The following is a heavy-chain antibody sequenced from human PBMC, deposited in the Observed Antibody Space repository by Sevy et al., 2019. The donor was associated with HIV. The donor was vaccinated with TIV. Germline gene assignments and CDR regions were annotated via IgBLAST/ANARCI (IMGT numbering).Heavy chain of an antibody. J-gene: IGHJ4*02. D-gene: IGHD3-22*01. CDR3: ATAREYYYESSGYFDY. CDR1: GYTLNELS. Sequence: GASVKVSCKVSGYTLNELSMHWVRQAPGKGLEWMGRFDPEDGETIDAQKFQGRVTMTEDTSTDTAYMELSSLRSEDTAVYYCATAREYYYESSGYFDYWGQGTLVTVSS. CDR2: FDPEDGET. V-gene: IGHV1-24*01.